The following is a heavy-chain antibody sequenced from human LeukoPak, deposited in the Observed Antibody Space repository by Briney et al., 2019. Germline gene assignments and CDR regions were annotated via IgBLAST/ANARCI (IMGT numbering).Heavy chain of an antibody. CDR3: ARDIVGPSLDAFDI. CDR2: IYPGDSEI. Sequence: GESLNISCKGSGYTFNTYWIGWVRQMPGKGLEWMGLIYPGDSEIRYSPSFQGHVTISADKSIRTAYLQWSSLKASDTAMYYCARDIVGPSLDAFDIWGQGTMVTVSS. D-gene: IGHD1-26*01. CDR1: GYTFNTYW. J-gene: IGHJ3*02. V-gene: IGHV5-51*01.